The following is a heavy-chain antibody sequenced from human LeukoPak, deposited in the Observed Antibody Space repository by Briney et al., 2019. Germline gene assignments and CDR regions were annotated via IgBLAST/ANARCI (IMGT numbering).Heavy chain of an antibody. CDR1: GFTFSDYY. Sequence: PGGSLRLSXAASGFTFSDYYMSWIRQAPGKGLEWVSDISSSGSTIYYADSVKGRFTISRDNAKNSLYLQMNRLRAEDTAVYYCAREILPSYGDHFLDYWGQGTLVTVSS. CDR2: ISSSGSTI. D-gene: IGHD4-17*01. J-gene: IGHJ4*02. CDR3: AREILPSYGDHFLDY. V-gene: IGHV3-11*04.